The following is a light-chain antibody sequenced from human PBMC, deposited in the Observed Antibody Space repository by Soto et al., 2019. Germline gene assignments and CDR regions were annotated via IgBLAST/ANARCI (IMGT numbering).Light chain of an antibody. Sequence: SVLTQPPSVSGAPGQTVTISCAGSSSNIGPGFDVHWYQQVSGAAPKLLIYGNTTPRSGAXDRSSASRSGASPPLDITGPQPEDEADYYCQSYDSSPRASVFGPGAKGTV. V-gene: IGLV1-40*01. CDR2: GNT. J-gene: IGLJ1*01. CDR3: QSYDSSPRASV. CDR1: SSNIGPGFD.